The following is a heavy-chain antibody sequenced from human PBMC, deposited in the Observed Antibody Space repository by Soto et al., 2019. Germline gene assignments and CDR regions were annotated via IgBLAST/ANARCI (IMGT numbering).Heavy chain of an antibody. Sequence: SETLSLTCAVSGVSIHNSHSFWGWIRQPPGKGLEFIGRVYYSGGANYNPSLKSRVTISIDTSKNQFSLRVNSVTAADTAVYYCGRVVEGATRHTDFDSWGQGILVTVSS. CDR2: VYYSGGA. D-gene: IGHD2-15*01. CDR1: GVSIHNSHSF. J-gene: IGHJ5*01. V-gene: IGHV4-39*01. CDR3: GRVVEGATRHTDFDS.